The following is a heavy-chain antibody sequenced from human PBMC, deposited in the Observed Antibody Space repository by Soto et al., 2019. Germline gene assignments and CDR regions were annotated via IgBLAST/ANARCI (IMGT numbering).Heavy chain of an antibody. V-gene: IGHV3-64*02. J-gene: IGHJ4*02. CDR3: ARDEDGYGDYDY. CDR1: GFTFSNYA. D-gene: IGHD4-17*01. Sequence: PGGSLRLSCVFSGFTFSNYAMDWVRQAPGKGLEFVSAISRNGAGTYYADSVKGRFTISRDSSKNTVYLQMASLRADDMTVYYCARDEDGYGDYDYWGQGTLVTVSS. CDR2: ISRNGAGT.